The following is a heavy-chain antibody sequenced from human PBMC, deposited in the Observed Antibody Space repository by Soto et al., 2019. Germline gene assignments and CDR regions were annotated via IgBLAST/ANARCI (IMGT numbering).Heavy chain of an antibody. V-gene: IGHV3-13*01. CDR3: AREQQLGGWDALDI. Sequence: EGQLVESGGGLVQPGGSLRLSCAASGFTFSYYDFHWVRQATGKGLEWVSAIGAADDTNYPDSVKGRFTISRDIAKNALYLQMNSLRAEDTAVYYCAREQQLGGWDALDIWGRGTVVTGSS. CDR2: IGAADDT. CDR1: GFTFSYYD. J-gene: IGHJ3*02. D-gene: IGHD2-15*01.